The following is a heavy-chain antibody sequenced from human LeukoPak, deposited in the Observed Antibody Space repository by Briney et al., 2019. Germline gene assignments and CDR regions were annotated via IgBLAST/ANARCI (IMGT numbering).Heavy chain of an antibody. Sequence: GGSLRLSCAASGFTFSSYGMHWVRQAPGKGLEWVAVISYDGSNKYYADSVKGRFTISRDNSKNTLYLQINSLRAEDTAVYYCAKERDSSGWYYFDYWGQGTLVTVSS. D-gene: IGHD6-19*01. V-gene: IGHV3-30*18. J-gene: IGHJ4*02. CDR1: GFTFSSYG. CDR3: AKERDSSGWYYFDY. CDR2: ISYDGSNK.